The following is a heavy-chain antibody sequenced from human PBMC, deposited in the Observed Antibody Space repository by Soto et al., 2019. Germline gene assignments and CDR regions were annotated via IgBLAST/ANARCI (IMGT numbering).Heavy chain of an antibody. CDR3: AKQSSTSYYYHYDMDV. J-gene: IGHJ6*02. Sequence: PGGSLRLSCAGSRFTFSSYAMHWVRQAPGKGLEGVSVISPDGSDTFYAESVKGRFTISIHNNKNSLLLQMSSLTTEVTAFYYCAKQSSTSYYYHYDMDVWGQGTTVTVSS. CDR2: ISPDGSDT. D-gene: IGHD2-2*01. V-gene: IGHV3-43*02. CDR1: RFTFSSYA.